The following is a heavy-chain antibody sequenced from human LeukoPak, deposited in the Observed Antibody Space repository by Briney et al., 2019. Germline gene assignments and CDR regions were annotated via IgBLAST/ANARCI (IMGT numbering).Heavy chain of an antibody. Sequence: ASVKVSFKSSVGTFTIYAISWVRQAPGQGLEWMGGIIPIFGTANYAQKFQGRVTITADESTSTAYMELSSLRSEDTAVYYCARDVPLEGATTRGHDYWGQGTLVTVSS. CDR1: VGTFTIYA. J-gene: IGHJ4*02. CDR2: IIPIFGTA. D-gene: IGHD1-26*01. CDR3: ARDVPLEGATTRGHDY. V-gene: IGHV1-69*13.